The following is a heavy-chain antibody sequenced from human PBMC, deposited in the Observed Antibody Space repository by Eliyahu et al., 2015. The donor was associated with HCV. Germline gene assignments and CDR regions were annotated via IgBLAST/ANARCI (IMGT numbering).Heavy chain of an antibody. V-gene: IGHV3-21*01. CDR2: ISSSSSYI. Sequence: EVQLVESGGGLVKPGGSLRLSCAASGFTFSSYSMNWVRQAPGKGLEWVSSISSSSSYIYYADSVKGRFTISRDNAKNSLYLQMNSLRAEDTAVYYCARRGMGARGIDYWGQGTLVTVSS. J-gene: IGHJ4*02. D-gene: IGHD1-26*01. CDR3: ARRGMGARGIDY. CDR1: GFTFSSYS.